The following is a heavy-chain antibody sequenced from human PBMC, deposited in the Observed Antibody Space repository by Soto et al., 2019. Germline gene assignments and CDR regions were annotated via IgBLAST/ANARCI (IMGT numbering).Heavy chain of an antibody. Sequence: PSETLSLTCTVSGGSISSGDYYWSWIRQPPGKGLEWIGYIYYSGSTYYNPSLKSRVTISVDTSKNQFSLKLSSVTAADTAVYYCARDAPWGYMVRGVRSYWGQGTLVTVYS. CDR2: IYYSGST. D-gene: IGHD3-10*01. CDR1: GGSISSGDYY. CDR3: ARDAPWGYMVRGVRSY. J-gene: IGHJ4*02. V-gene: IGHV4-30-4*01.